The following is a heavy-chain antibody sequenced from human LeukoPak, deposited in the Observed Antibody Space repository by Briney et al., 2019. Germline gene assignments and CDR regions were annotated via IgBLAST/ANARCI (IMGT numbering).Heavy chain of an antibody. CDR2: MKQDGSEI. D-gene: IGHD1-26*01. Sequence: GGSLRLSCTASGFTFSNYWMSWVRQAPGKGPEWVANMKQDGSEIYYVDSVKGRFTISRDNAKNSVYLEMNNLRAEDTAVYYCARDKIVGPTTLDYWGQGTLVTVSS. V-gene: IGHV3-7*01. J-gene: IGHJ4*02. CDR1: GFTFSNYW. CDR3: ARDKIVGPTTLDY.